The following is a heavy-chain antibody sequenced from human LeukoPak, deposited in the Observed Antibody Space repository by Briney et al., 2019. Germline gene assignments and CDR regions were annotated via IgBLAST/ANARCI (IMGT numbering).Heavy chain of an antibody. V-gene: IGHV3-23*01. CDR1: GFTFSNYW. D-gene: IGHD3-10*01. J-gene: IGHJ5*02. CDR3: AKDPRITMVRGVTPFDP. CDR2: ISGSGGST. Sequence: GRSLRLSCAASGFTFSNYWMSWVRQAPGKGLEWVSAISGSGGSTYYADSVKGRFTISRDNSKNTLYLQMNSLRADDTAVYYCAKDPRITMVRGVTPFDPWGQGTLVTVSS.